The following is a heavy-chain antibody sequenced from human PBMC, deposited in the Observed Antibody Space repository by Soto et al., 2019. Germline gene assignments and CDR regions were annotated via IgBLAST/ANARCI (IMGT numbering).Heavy chain of an antibody. J-gene: IGHJ6*03. V-gene: IGHV3-72*01. Sequence: EVQLVESGGGLVQPGGSLRLSCAASGFTFGDHYMNWVRQAPGKGLEWVARTRKRANSYTTEYAASVKCRFIISRDDSQNSQYLQMNSLKTEDTAVYYGDRGCRNVVHYYYMDVWGKGTTVTGSS. CDR3: DRGCRNVVHYYYMDV. CDR2: TRKRANSYTT. D-gene: IGHD2-21*01. CDR1: GFTFGDHY.